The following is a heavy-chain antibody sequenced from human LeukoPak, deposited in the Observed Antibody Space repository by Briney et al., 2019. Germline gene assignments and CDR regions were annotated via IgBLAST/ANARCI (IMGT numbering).Heavy chain of an antibody. CDR2: IYYSGST. CDR3: ARGGSSWYNYYYYYMDV. Sequence: SETLSLTCTVSSGSISSYYWSWIRQPPGKGLEWIGYIYYSGSTNYNPSLKSRVTISVDTSKNQFSLKLSSVTAADTAVYYCARGGSSWYNYYYYYMDVWDKGTTVTVSS. D-gene: IGHD6-13*01. CDR1: SGSISSYY. V-gene: IGHV4-59*01. J-gene: IGHJ6*03.